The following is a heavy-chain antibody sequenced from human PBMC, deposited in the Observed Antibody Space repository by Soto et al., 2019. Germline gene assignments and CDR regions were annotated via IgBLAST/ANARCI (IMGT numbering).Heavy chain of an antibody. Sequence: GGSLRLSCAASGFTFSSYAMSWVRQAPGKGLEWVSAISGSGGSTYYADSVKGRFTISRDNSKNTLYLQMNSLRAEDTAVYYCAKDPVEIYYYYMDVWGKGTTVTVSS. J-gene: IGHJ6*03. CDR1: GFTFSSYA. CDR2: ISGSGGST. CDR3: AKDPVEIYYYYMDV. V-gene: IGHV3-23*01.